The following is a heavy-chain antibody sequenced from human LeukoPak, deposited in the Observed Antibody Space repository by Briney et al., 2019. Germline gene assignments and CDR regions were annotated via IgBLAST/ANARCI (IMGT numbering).Heavy chain of an antibody. CDR1: GFTFSSYG. J-gene: IGHJ4*02. CDR2: ISCDGSNK. Sequence: PGGSLRLFCAASGFTFSSYGMHWVRQAPGKGLEWVAVISCDGSNKYYADSVKGRFTISRDNSKNTLYLQMNSLRAEDTAVYYCAKGYCSSTSCYVDYWGQGTLVTVSS. V-gene: IGHV3-30*18. D-gene: IGHD2-2*01. CDR3: AKGYCSSTSCYVDY.